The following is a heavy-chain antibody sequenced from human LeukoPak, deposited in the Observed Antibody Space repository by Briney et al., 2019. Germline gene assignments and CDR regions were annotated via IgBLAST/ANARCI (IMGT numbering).Heavy chain of an antibody. V-gene: IGHV3-53*01. CDR2: IYTGGTT. D-gene: IGHD2-15*01. CDR1: GFIVSSIY. Sequence: PGGSLRISCAASGFIVSSIYISWVRQAPGKGLEWVSVIYTGGTTYYSDSVKGRFTISRDDSKNTVYLQMNSLRAEDTAIYYCVVDRYCSGGSCSDAFGLWGHGTMVTVSS. CDR3: VVDRYCSGGSCSDAFGL. J-gene: IGHJ3*01.